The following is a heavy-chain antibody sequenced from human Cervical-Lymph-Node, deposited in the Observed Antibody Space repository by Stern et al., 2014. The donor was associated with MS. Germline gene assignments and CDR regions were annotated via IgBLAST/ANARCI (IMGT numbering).Heavy chain of an antibody. V-gene: IGHV1-24*01. CDR3: ATAPKYCSGGSCYFRAFDI. D-gene: IGHD2-15*01. CDR1: GYTLTELS. J-gene: IGHJ3*02. CDR2: FYPEDGET. Sequence: QMQLVQSGAEVKKPGASVKVSCKVSGYTLTELSMHWVRQAPGKGLEWMGGFYPEDGETIYAQKFQGRVTMAEDTSTDTAYMELSSLRSEDTAVYYCATAPKYCSGGSCYFRAFDIWGQGTMVTVSS.